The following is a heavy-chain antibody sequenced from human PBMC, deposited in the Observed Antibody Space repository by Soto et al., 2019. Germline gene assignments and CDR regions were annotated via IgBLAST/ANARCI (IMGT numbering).Heavy chain of an antibody. CDR1: GFTFSSYA. J-gene: IGHJ4*02. D-gene: IGHD3-3*01. CDR2: ISYDGSNK. Sequence: PGGSLRLSCAASGFTFSSYAMHWVRQAPGKGLEWVAVISYDGSNKYYADSVKGRFTISRDNSKNTLYLQMNSLRAEDTAVYYCARVPWTVSTIFGVYYFDYWGQGTLVTVSS. CDR3: ARVPWTVSTIFGVYYFDY. V-gene: IGHV3-30-3*01.